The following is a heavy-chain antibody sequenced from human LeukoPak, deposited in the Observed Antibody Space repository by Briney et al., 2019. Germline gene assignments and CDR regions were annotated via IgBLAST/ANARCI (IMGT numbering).Heavy chain of an antibody. CDR1: GFTFSSYW. CDR3: ARETHYYYDSSGPYYFDY. CDR2: IKQDGSEK. J-gene: IGHJ4*02. V-gene: IGHV3-7*01. D-gene: IGHD3-22*01. Sequence: GGSLRLSCAASGFTFSSYWMSWVRQAPGKGLEWVANIKQDGSEKYYVDSVKGRFTISRDNAKNSLYLQMNSLRAEDTAVYYCARETHYYYDSSGPYYFDYWGQGTLVTVSS.